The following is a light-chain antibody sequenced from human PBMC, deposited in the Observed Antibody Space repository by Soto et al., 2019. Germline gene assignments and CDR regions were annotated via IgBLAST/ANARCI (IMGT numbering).Light chain of an antibody. CDR1: SSDIGGYNY. V-gene: IGLV2-14*01. CDR3: SSYTTSSSLV. Sequence: QSALTQPASVSGSPGQSITISCTGTSSDIGGYNYVSWYQHHPGKAPKLLIYEVSNRPSGVSDRFSGSKSGNTASLTISGLQAEDEAHYYCSSYTTSSSLVFGGGTKLTVL. J-gene: IGLJ3*02. CDR2: EVS.